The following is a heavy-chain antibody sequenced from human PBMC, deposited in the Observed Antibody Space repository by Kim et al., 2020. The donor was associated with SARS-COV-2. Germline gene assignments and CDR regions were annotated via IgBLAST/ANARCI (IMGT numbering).Heavy chain of an antibody. J-gene: IGHJ4*02. Sequence: NPALKSRVTISVDTSKNQFSLKLSSVTAADTAVYYCARAGVGYSYAAESYWGQGTLVTVSS. V-gene: IGHV4-34*01. CDR3: ARAGVGYSYAAESY. D-gene: IGHD5-18*01.